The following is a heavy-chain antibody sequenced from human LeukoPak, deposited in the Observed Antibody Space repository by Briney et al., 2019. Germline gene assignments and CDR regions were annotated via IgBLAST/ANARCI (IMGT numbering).Heavy chain of an antibody. D-gene: IGHD3-10*01. CDR3: ARHPLGSGSYSSPFDI. J-gene: IGHJ3*02. CDR1: GYSFTSYW. V-gene: IGHV5-51*01. Sequence: KPGESLKISCKGSGYSFTSYWIGWVRQMPGKGLEWMGIIYPGDSDTRYSPSFQGQVTISADKSISTAYLQWSSLKASDTAMYYCARHPLGSGSYSSPFDIWGQGTMVTVSS. CDR2: IYPGDSDT.